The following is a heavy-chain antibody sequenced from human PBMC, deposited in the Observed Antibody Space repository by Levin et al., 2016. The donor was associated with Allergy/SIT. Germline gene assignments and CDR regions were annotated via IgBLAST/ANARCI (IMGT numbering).Heavy chain of an antibody. Sequence: GESLKISCKGSGYSFTSYWIGWVRQMPGKGLEWMGIIYPGDSDTRYSPSFQGQVTISADKSISTAYLQWSSLKASDTAMYYCARRIRVEQWLGQIQGNWFDPWGQGTLVTVSS. CDR3: ARRIRVEQWLGQIQGNWFDP. D-gene: IGHD6-19*01. J-gene: IGHJ5*02. CDR2: IYPGDSDT. CDR1: GYSFTSYW. V-gene: IGHV5-51*01.